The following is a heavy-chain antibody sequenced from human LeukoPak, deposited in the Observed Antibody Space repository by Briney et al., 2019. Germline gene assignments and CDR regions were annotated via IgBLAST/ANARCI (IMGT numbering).Heavy chain of an antibody. J-gene: IGHJ4*02. CDR3: ARAGTAYYFGY. Sequence: GGSLRLSCAASGFTFSSYAMHWVRQAPGKGLEWVAVISYDGSNKYYADSVKGRFTISRDNSKNTLYLQMNSLRAEDTAVYYCARAGTAYYFGYWGQGTLVTVSS. CDR1: GFTFSSYA. CDR2: ISYDGSNK. V-gene: IGHV3-30-3*01. D-gene: IGHD1-1*01.